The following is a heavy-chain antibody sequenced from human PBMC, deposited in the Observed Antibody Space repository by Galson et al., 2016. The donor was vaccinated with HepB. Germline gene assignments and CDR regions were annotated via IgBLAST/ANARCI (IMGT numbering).Heavy chain of an antibody. D-gene: IGHD1-14*01. Sequence: TLSLTCTVSGASSSSDDYYWSWIRQTPGKGPEWIGYIFYRGSTYYNPSLKSRVTISIDTSKNLFSLKLTSVTAADTAVYYCARGGDSGDSGFDYWGQGTLVTVSS. J-gene: IGHJ4*02. CDR2: IFYRGST. CDR3: ARGGDSGDSGFDY. CDR1: GASSSSDDYY. V-gene: IGHV4-30-4*01.